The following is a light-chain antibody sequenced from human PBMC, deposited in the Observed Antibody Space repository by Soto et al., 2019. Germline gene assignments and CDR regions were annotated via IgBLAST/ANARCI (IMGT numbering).Light chain of an antibody. CDR1: LGISTS. J-gene: IGKJ5*01. CDR3: KRLSSLIT. Sequence: DIQLTQSPSFLSASVGDRVTITCRASLGISTSLAWYQQKPGKAPKLLVYAASTLQSGVPSRFSGSGSGTEFTLTISSLQPEDFATYYCKRLSSLITFGQGTRLEIK. V-gene: IGKV1-9*01. CDR2: AAS.